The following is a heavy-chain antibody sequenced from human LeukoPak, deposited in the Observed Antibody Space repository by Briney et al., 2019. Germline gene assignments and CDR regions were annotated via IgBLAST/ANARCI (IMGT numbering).Heavy chain of an antibody. V-gene: IGHV1-2*02. CDR1: GYTFTGSY. CDR3: ARVGCSSTSCYTDRFDP. Sequence: ASVKVSCKASGYTFTGSYMHWVRQAPGQGLEWMGWINPNSGGTNYAQKFQGRVTMARDTSISTAYMELSRLRSDDTAVYYCARVGCSSTSCYTDRFDPWGQGTLVTVSS. CDR2: INPNSGGT. D-gene: IGHD2-2*02. J-gene: IGHJ5*02.